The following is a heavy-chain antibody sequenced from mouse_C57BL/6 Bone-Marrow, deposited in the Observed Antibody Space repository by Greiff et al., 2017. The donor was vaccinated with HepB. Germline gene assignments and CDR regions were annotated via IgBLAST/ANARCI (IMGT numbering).Heavy chain of an antibody. V-gene: IGHV1-53*01. D-gene: IGHD1-1*01. CDR1: GYTFTSYW. Sequence: QVQLQQPGTELVKPGASVKLSCKASGYTFTSYWMHWVKQRPGQGLEWIGNINPSNGGTNYNEKFKSKATLTVDKSSITAYMQLSSLTSDDSAVYYCARWATTVVADAMDYWGQGTSVTVSS. CDR3: ARWATTVVADAMDY. J-gene: IGHJ4*01. CDR2: INPSNGGT.